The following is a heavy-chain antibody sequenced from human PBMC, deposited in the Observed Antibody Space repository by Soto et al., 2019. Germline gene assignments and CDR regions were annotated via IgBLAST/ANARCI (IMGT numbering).Heavy chain of an antibody. Sequence: SVKVSCKASGGTFSSYAISWVRQAPGQGLEWMGGIIPIFGTANYAQKFQGRVTITADESTSTAYMELSSLRSEDTAVYYCARDRMPEIINWFDPWGQGTLVTVSS. CDR3: ARDRMPEIINWFDP. CDR2: IIPIFGTA. V-gene: IGHV1-69*13. J-gene: IGHJ5*02. CDR1: GGTFSSYA. D-gene: IGHD2-2*01.